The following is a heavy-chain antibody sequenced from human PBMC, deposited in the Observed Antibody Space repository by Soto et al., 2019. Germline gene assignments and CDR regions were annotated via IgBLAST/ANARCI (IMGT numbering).Heavy chain of an antibody. D-gene: IGHD3-22*01. Sequence: SETLSLTCTVSGGSVSSASYFRSWIRQPPGKGLEWIGYFYYSGGTNYNPSLKSRVTISVDTSKNQFSLKLSSVTAADTAVYYCARETSCYYDYWGQGTLLTIST. CDR3: ARETSCYYDY. V-gene: IGHV4-61*01. CDR2: FYYSGGT. J-gene: IGHJ4*02. CDR1: GGSVSSASYF.